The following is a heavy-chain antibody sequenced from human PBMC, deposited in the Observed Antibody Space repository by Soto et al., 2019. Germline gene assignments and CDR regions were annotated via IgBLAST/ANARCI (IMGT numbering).Heavy chain of an antibody. Sequence: SETLSLTCTVSGASISSSYWSWIRQSPGKGLEWIGYVYHTGSTNYNPSLKSRVTISLDTSKSQFSLNLTSLTTADTAVYFCARGGNRYSNVASGVGGFDYWGQGSLVTVSS. D-gene: IGHD5-12*01. CDR1: GASISSSY. J-gene: IGHJ4*02. CDR2: VYHTGST. V-gene: IGHV4-59*01. CDR3: ARGGNRYSNVASGVGGFDY.